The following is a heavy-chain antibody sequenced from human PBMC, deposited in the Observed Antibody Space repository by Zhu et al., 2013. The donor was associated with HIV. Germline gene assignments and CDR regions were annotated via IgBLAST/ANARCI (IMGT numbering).Heavy chain of an antibody. V-gene: IGHV4-38-2*02. Sequence: QVQLQESGPGLVKPSETLSLTCTVSGYSISSGYYWGWIRQPPGKGLEWIGSIYHSGSTYYNPSLKSRVTISVDTSKNQFSLKLSSVTAADTAVYYCARDPPPIEESYIVATTDYHFDYWGQGTLVTVSS. J-gene: IGHJ4*02. CDR1: GYSISSGYY. CDR3: ARDPPPIEESYIVATTDYHFDY. CDR2: IYHSGST. D-gene: IGHD5-12*01.